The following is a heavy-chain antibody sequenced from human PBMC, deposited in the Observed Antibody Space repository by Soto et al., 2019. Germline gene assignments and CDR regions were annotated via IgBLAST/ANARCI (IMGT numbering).Heavy chain of an antibody. CDR1: GFTFSSYA. D-gene: IGHD5-18*01. CDR3: AKYSYGNYYYYYGMDV. J-gene: IGHJ6*02. Sequence: LRLSCAASGFTFSSYAMSWVLQAPGKVLEWVSAISGSGGSTYYSDSVKGRFTISRDNSKNTLYLQMNNLRAEDTAVYYCAKYSYGNYYYYYGMDVWGQGATVTVSS. CDR2: ISGSGGST. V-gene: IGHV3-23*01.